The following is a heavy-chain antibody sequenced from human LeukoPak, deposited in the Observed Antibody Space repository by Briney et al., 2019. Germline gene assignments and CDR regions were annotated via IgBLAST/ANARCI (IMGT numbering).Heavy chain of an antibody. CDR1: GFTFSSYS. D-gene: IGHD4-17*01. CDR2: ISSSSSYI. CDR3: ARDNLSPDYGDYVYYYYGMDV. V-gene: IGHV3-21*01. Sequence: PGGSLRLSCAASGFTFSSYSMNWVRQAPGKGLEWVSSISSSSSYIYYADSVKGRFTISRDNAKNSLYLQMNSLRAEDTAVYYCARDNLSPDYGDYVYYYYGMDVWGQGTTVTVSS. J-gene: IGHJ6*02.